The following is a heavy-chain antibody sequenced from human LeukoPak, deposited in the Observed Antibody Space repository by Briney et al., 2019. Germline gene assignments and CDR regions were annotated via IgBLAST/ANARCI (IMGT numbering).Heavy chain of an antibody. Sequence: GGSLRLSCAASGFTFSSYGMHWVRQAPGKGLEWVAFIRYDGSNKYYADSVKGRFTISRDNAKNSLYLQMNSLRAEDTAVYYCARDFGLLWFGAYGMDVWGQGTTVTASS. CDR3: ARDFGLLWFGAYGMDV. CDR2: IRYDGSNK. V-gene: IGHV3-30*02. J-gene: IGHJ6*02. D-gene: IGHD3-10*01. CDR1: GFTFSSYG.